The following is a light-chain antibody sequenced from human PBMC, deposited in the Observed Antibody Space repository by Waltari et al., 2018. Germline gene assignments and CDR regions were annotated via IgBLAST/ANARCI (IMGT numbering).Light chain of an antibody. CDR3: CSYAGSSTLWV. CDR2: EVS. Sequence: QSALTQPASVSGSPGQSITISCTGTSSDVGSYNLVSWYQQHPGKAPKLMIYEVSKRPSWVSNRFAGSKSGITASLTISVLQAEDEADYYCCSYAGSSTLWVFGGGTKLTVL. J-gene: IGLJ3*02. CDR1: SSDVGSYNL. V-gene: IGLV2-23*02.